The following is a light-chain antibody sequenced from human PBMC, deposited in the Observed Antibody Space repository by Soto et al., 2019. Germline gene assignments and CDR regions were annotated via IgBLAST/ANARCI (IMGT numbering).Light chain of an antibody. V-gene: IGLV2-14*01. CDR2: DVS. Sequence: QSLLTQPASVSGSPGQSITISCTGSSSDVGGYNYVSWYQQYPGKAPKLMIYDVSSRPSGVSNRFSGSKSGNTASLTISGLQAEDEADYYCTSYTSTTPVVFGGGTKLTVL. CDR1: SSDVGGYNY. CDR3: TSYTSTTPVV. J-gene: IGLJ2*01.